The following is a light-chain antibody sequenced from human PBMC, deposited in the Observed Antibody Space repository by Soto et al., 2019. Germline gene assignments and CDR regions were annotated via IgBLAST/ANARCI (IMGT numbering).Light chain of an antibody. V-gene: IGKV3-11*01. CDR1: QSVSSY. CDR3: QQRSNWPLT. Sequence: ELVLTQSPATLSLSPGERATLSCRASQSVSSYLAWYQQKPGQAPRLLIHDASNRATGIPDRFSGSGSGTDFTLTISSLEPEDFAVYYCQQRSNWPLTFGGGTKVDI. CDR2: DAS. J-gene: IGKJ4*01.